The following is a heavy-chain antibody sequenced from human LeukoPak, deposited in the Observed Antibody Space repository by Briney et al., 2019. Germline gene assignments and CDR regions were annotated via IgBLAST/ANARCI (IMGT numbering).Heavy chain of an antibody. Sequence: SETLSLTCTVSGGSISSYYWSWIRQPAGKGLEWIGRIYTSGSTNYNPSLKSRVTMSVDTSKNQFCLKLSSVTAADAAVYYCARTIPRYYYDSSGYNYNWFDPWGQGTLVTVSS. J-gene: IGHJ5*02. D-gene: IGHD3-22*01. CDR3: ARTIPRYYYDSSGYNYNWFDP. CDR2: IYTSGST. CDR1: GGSISSYY. V-gene: IGHV4-4*07.